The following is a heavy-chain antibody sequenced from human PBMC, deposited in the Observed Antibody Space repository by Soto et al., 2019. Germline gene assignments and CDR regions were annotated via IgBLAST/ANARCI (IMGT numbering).Heavy chain of an antibody. D-gene: IGHD3-9*01. CDR3: ARSINILTGYYSLDY. J-gene: IGHJ4*02. V-gene: IGHV4-59*01. CDR2: IYYSGNT. CDR1: GGSISSYY. Sequence: SETLSLTCTVSGGSISSYYWSWIRQPPGKGLEWIGYIYYSGNTKYNPSLKSRVTISADTSKNQVSLKLRSVTAADTAVYYCARSINILTGYYSLDYWGQGTLVTVSS.